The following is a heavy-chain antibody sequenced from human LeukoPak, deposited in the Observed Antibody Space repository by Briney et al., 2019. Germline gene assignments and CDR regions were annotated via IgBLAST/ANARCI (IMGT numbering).Heavy chain of an antibody. CDR2: ISASGGGT. J-gene: IGHJ4*02. CDR1: GFTFSTYA. Sequence: GGSLRLSCAASGFTFSTYAMSWVRQAPGKGLQWVSSISASGGGTYYADSVKGRFTFSRDNPKNTLYPQMSSLRAEDTAVYYCAKIAGGSFSDYWGQGTLVTVSS. CDR3: AKIAGGSFSDY. D-gene: IGHD1-26*01. V-gene: IGHV3-23*01.